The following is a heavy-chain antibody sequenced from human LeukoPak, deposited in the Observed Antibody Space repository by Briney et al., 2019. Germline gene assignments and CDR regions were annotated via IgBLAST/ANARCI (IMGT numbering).Heavy chain of an antibody. J-gene: IGHJ6*02. D-gene: IGHD3-22*01. CDR2: IYYSGST. V-gene: IGHV4-30-4*01. CDR1: GGSISSGDYY. CDR3: ARGRQLWLGTEYYYYGMDV. Sequence: PSQTLSLTCTVSGGSISSGDYYWSWIRQPPGKGLEWIGYIYYSGSTYFNPALKSRLTISVDTSKNQFSLNLSSVTAADTAVYYCARGRQLWLGTEYYYYGMDVWGQGTTVTVSS.